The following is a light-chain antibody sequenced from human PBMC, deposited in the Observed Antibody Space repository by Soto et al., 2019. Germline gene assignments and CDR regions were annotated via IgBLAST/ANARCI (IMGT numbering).Light chain of an antibody. CDR3: QQYNMWPIT. CDR1: QSISTW. Sequence: DIQMTQSPSTLSASVGDRVTITCRASQSISTWLAWYQQKPGKAPKILIYDASSLKAGVPSRFSGSGSGTEFTLTISSLQPDDFATYYCQQYNMWPITFGQGRRLEIK. CDR2: DAS. J-gene: IGKJ5*01. V-gene: IGKV1-5*01.